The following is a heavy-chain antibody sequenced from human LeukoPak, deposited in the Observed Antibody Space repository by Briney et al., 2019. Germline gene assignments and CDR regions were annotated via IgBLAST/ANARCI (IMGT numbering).Heavy chain of an antibody. J-gene: IGHJ3*01. V-gene: IGHV4-59*12. CDR1: GGSISSYY. CDR3: AREDAVSSDDAFDL. CDR2: IYYNGST. Sequence: PSETLSLTCTVSGGSISSYYCTWIRQPPGKGLEWIGYIYYNGSTNYNPSLKSRVTISIDTSKNQFSLSLSAVTAADTAMYYCAREDAVSSDDAFDLWGQGTMVTVS. D-gene: IGHD6-19*01.